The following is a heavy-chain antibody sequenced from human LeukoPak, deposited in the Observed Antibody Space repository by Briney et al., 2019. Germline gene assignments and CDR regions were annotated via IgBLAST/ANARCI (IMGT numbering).Heavy chain of an antibody. CDR1: GFIFRSYA. J-gene: IGHJ6*02. CDR2: ISSSGGST. Sequence: GGSLRLSCAASGFIFRSYAMNWVRQAPGKGLEWVSTISSSGGSTYYADSVKGRFTISRDNSKNTLYLQMNSLRAEDTAVYYCVRAYYDFWSGYSLYYGMDVWGQGTTVTVSS. D-gene: IGHD3-3*01. V-gene: IGHV3-23*01. CDR3: VRAYYDFWSGYSLYYGMDV.